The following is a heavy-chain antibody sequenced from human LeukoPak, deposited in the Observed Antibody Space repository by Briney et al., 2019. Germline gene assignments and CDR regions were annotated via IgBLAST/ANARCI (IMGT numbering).Heavy chain of an antibody. J-gene: IGHJ4*02. CDR3: ARLVAVAGYFDY. Sequence: GSLSLTCTVSGGSIRSSGYYWGWIRQPPGKGLEWIGSIYYSGSTYYNPSLKSRVTISVDTSKNQFSLKLSSVTAADTAVYYCARLVAVAGYFDYWGQGTLVTVSS. CDR2: IYYSGST. V-gene: IGHV4-39*01. D-gene: IGHD6-19*01. CDR1: GGSIRSSGYY.